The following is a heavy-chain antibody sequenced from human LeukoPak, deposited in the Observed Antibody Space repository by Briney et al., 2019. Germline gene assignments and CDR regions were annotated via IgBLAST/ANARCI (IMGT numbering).Heavy chain of an antibody. J-gene: IGHJ5*02. CDR3: ARTLLAAPNWFDP. Sequence: GGSLRLSCAASGFTFSSYGMHWVRQAPGKGLEWVAVIWYDGSNKYYADSVKGRFTISRDNSKNTLYLQMNSLRAEDTAAYYCARTLLAAPNWFDPWGQGTLVTVSS. CDR1: GFTFSSYG. D-gene: IGHD6-6*01. V-gene: IGHV3-33*01. CDR2: IWYDGSNK.